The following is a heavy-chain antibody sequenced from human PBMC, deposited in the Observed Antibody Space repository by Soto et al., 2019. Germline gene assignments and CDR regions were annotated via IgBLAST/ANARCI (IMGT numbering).Heavy chain of an antibody. J-gene: IGHJ2*01. CDR3: ARGVGNGDYYSNWYCDL. Sequence: EVQLVESGGGLVQPGGSLRLSCAASGFTFSSYDMHWVRQATGKGLEWVSAIGTAGDTYYPGSVKGRFTISRENAMNSLYLQMNSLRAEDTAVYYCARGVGNGDYYSNWYCDLRGRGTLVAVSS. D-gene: IGHD4-17*01. CDR2: IGTAGDT. CDR1: GFTFSSYD. V-gene: IGHV3-13*01.